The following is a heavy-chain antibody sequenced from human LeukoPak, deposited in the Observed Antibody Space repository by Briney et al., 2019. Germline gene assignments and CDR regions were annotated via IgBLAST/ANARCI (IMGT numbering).Heavy chain of an antibody. CDR2: INWNGGST. CDR1: GFTFDDYG. J-gene: IGHJ6*03. CDR3: ARGFYGDYDYYYYMDV. Sequence: GGPLRLSCAASGFTFDDYGMSWVRQAPGKGLEWVSGINWNGGSTGYADSVKGRFTISRDNAKNSLYLQMNSLRAEDTALYYCARGFYGDYDYYYYMDVWGKGTTVTVSS. D-gene: IGHD4-17*01. V-gene: IGHV3-20*04.